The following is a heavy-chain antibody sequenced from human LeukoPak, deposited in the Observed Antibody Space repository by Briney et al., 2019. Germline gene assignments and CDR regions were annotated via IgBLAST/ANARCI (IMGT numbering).Heavy chain of an antibody. D-gene: IGHD2-15*01. Sequence: SETLSLTCAVYGGSFSGYYWSWIRQPPGKGLEWIGEINHSGSTNYNPSLKSRVTISVDTSKNQFSLKLSSVTAADTAVYYCASHCSGGSCYSYYYYYYGMDVWGQGTTVTVSS. CDR2: INHSGST. V-gene: IGHV4-34*01. J-gene: IGHJ6*02. CDR1: GGSFSGYY. CDR3: ASHCSGGSCYSYYYYYYGMDV.